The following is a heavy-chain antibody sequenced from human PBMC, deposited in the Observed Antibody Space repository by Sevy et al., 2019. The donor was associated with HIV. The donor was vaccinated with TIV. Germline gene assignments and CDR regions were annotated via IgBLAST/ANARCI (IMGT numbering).Heavy chain of an antibody. CDR3: ASDLEFYDNSDYGPAFMPDY. Sequence: GGSLRLSCAASGFTFSSYGMHWVRQAPGKGLEWVALIWIDGSNTYYADSVKGRFTISRDIAKKTLHLQMNSLRGEDTTVYYCASDLEFYDNSDYGPAFMPDYCGQGTLVTVSS. J-gene: IGHJ4*02. V-gene: IGHV3-33*01. CDR2: IWIDGSNT. D-gene: IGHD4-17*01. CDR1: GFTFSSYG.